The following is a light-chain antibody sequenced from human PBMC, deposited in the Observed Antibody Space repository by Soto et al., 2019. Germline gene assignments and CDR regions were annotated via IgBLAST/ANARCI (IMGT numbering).Light chain of an antibody. CDR2: AAS. CDR3: QQSYSTPFT. J-gene: IGKJ3*01. Sequence: DIQMTPSPSSLSASVGDRVTITCRASQSISSYLNWDQQKPGKAPKLLIYAASSLQSGVPSRFSGSGSGTDFTLTISSLQPEDFATYYCQQSYSTPFTFGPGTKVDIK. V-gene: IGKV1-39*01. CDR1: QSISSY.